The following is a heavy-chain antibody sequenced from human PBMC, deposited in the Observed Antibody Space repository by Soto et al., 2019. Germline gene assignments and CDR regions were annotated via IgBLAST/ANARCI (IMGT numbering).Heavy chain of an antibody. Sequence: QVQLQESGPGLVKPSETLSLTCSVSGGSISSYYWSWIRQPPGKGLEWIGYIYYSGSTNYNPSLKSRVTISVDTSKNQSSLKLISVTAASTAVYYCARQERPRYCSGGSGSGDTFDYWGQGTLVTVSS. V-gene: IGHV4-59*08. D-gene: IGHD2-15*01. CDR3: ARQERPRYCSGGSGSGDTFDY. CDR2: IYYSGST. J-gene: IGHJ4*02. CDR1: GGSISSYY.